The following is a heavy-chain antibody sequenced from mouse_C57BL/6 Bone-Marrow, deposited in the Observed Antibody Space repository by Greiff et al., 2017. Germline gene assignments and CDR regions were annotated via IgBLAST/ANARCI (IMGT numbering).Heavy chain of an antibody. CDR1: GFTFSSYA. CDR2: ISSGGDYI. Sequence: EVQLVESGEGLVKPGGSLKLSCAASGFTFSSYAMSWVRQTPEKRLEWVAYISSGGDYIYYADTVKGRFTISRDNARNTLYLHMSSLKSEDTAMYYCTRVGYYGSRRYFDVWGTGTTVTVSS. V-gene: IGHV5-9-1*02. CDR3: TRVGYYGSRRYFDV. J-gene: IGHJ1*03. D-gene: IGHD1-1*01.